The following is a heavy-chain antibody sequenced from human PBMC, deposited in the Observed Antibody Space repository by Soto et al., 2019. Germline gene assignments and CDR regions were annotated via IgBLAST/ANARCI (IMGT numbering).Heavy chain of an antibody. Sequence: QVHLVQSGAEVKKPGASVKVSCKGSGYTFTSYGITWVRQAPGQGLEWMGWISAHNGNTNYAQKLQGRVTVTTDTATSTAYMEFTTLRSDDAAVYYCARGRYGDYWGQGALVTVAS. D-gene: IGHD1-1*01. CDR3: ARGRYGDY. V-gene: IGHV1-18*01. CDR2: ISAHNGNT. J-gene: IGHJ4*02. CDR1: GYTFTSYG.